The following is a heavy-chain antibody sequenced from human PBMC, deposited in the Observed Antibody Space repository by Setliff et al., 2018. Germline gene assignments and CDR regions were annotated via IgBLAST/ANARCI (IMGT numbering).Heavy chain of an antibody. CDR2: ISGSGGST. Sequence: GESLRLSCAASGFTFSSYAMSWVRQAPGKGLEWVSAISGSGGSTYYADSVKGRFTISRDNSKNTLYLQMNSLRAEDTAVYYCAKDEGSGYSSSCEDYYGMDVWGQGTTVTVSS. CDR1: GFTFSSYA. D-gene: IGHD6-13*01. CDR3: AKDEGSGYSSSCEDYYGMDV. J-gene: IGHJ6*02. V-gene: IGHV3-23*01.